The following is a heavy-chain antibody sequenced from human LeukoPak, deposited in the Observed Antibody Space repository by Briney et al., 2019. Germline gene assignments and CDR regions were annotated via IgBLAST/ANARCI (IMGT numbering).Heavy chain of an antibody. CDR2: IWNDGTNK. D-gene: IGHD1-26*01. Sequence: PGRSLRLSCAASGYTFSSYGMHWVRQAPGKGLEWVAVIWNDGTNKYYADSVKGQFTISRDNSKDILYLQMNSLRVDDSATYYCVGEVGSRQMNSWGQGTLVTVSS. CDR3: VGEVGSRQMNS. CDR1: GYTFSSYG. V-gene: IGHV3-33*01. J-gene: IGHJ5*02.